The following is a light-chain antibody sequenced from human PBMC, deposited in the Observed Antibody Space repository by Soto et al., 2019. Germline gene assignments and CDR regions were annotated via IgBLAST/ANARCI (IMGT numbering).Light chain of an antibody. CDR1: QTISRW. V-gene: IGKV1-5*01. Sequence: DIPLTQTPSTLSASVVDEVTITCRARQTISRWLAWYQQKPGRAPKLLIYDASTLESGVPSRFSGSGSEPEFTLTISRLQPDDFATYFCHSRAFGQGTRL. CDR3: HSRA. CDR2: DAS. J-gene: IGKJ5*01.